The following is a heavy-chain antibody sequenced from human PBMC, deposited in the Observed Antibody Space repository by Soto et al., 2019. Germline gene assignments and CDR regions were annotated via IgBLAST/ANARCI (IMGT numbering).Heavy chain of an antibody. CDR1: GYSFTSYW. CDR2: IDPSDSYT. V-gene: IGHV5-10-1*01. J-gene: IGHJ6*02. D-gene: IGHD5-18*01. Sequence: PGASLKLSCKGSGYSFTSYWISWVRQMPGKGLEWMGRIDPSDSYTNYSPSFQGHVTISADQSISTAYLQWSSLKASDTAMYYWETRRYSYGYVMDVWGQGTTVTVSS. CDR3: ETRRYSYGYVMDV.